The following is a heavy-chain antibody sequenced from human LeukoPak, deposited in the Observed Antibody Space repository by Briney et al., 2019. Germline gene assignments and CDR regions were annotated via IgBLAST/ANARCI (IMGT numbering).Heavy chain of an antibody. Sequence: PGGSLRLSCAASGFTFSSYGMHWVRPAPGKGLGWVAFIRYDGSNKYYADSVKGRFTISRDNSKSTLYLQMNSLRAEDTAVYYCAKDSDIVVVVAAVLGPYWGQGTLVTVSS. CDR3: AKDSDIVVVVAAVLGPY. CDR2: IRYDGSNK. J-gene: IGHJ4*02. CDR1: GFTFSSYG. V-gene: IGHV3-30*02. D-gene: IGHD2-15*01.